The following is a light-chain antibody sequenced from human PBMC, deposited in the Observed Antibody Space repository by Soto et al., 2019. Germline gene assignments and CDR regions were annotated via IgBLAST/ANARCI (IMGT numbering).Light chain of an antibody. CDR2: DVS. CDR3: SPYTSSITYV. Sequence: QSALTQPASVSGSPGQSITISCTGTSSDVGGYHYVSWYQQYPGKAPKVMIYDVSNRPSGVSNRFSGSKSGTTASLTISGLQAEDEADYYCSPYTSSITYVFGTGTKLTVL. V-gene: IGLV2-14*01. CDR1: SSDVGGYHY. J-gene: IGLJ1*01.